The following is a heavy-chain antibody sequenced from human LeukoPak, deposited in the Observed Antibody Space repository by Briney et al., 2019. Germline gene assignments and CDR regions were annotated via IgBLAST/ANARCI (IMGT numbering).Heavy chain of an antibody. CDR3: ARETSGNKDLVVVPTTIRYGMDV. CDR1: GFTFSSYS. V-gene: IGHV3-48*01. D-gene: IGHD2-2*01. J-gene: IGHJ6*02. Sequence: GGSLRLSCAASGFTFSSYSMNWVRQAPGKGLEWVSYISSSSSTIYYADSVKGRFTISRDNAKNSLYLQMNSLRAEDTAVYYCARETSGNKDLVVVPTTIRYGMDVWGQGTTVSVSS. CDR2: ISSSSSTI.